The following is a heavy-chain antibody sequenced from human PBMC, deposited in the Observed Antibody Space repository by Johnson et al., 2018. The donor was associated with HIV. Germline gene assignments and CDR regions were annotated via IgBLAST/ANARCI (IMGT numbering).Heavy chain of an antibody. V-gene: IGHV3-30-3*01. CDR1: GFTFSSYA. CDR3: ARDEPYNLNAFDI. D-gene: IGHD5-24*01. CDR2: ISYDGSNK. Sequence: QVQLVESGGGVVQPGRSLRLSCAASGFTFSSYAMHWVRQAPGKGLEWVAVISYDGSNKYYADSVKGRFTISRDNSENTLYLQMNSLRAEDTAVYYCARDEPYNLNAFDIWGQGTMVTVSS. J-gene: IGHJ3*02.